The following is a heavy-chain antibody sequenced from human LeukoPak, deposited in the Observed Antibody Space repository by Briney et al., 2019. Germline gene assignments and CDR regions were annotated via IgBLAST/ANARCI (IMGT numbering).Heavy chain of an antibody. CDR1: GFTFSSYA. CDR3: AGDKPYFDY. CDR2: ISYDGSNK. Sequence: GGSLRLSCAASGFTFSSYAMHWVRQAPGKGLEWMAVISYDGSNKYYADSVKGRFTISRDNSKNTLYLQMNSLRAEDTAVYYCAGDKPYFDYWGQGTLVTVSS. J-gene: IGHJ4*02. V-gene: IGHV3-30-3*01.